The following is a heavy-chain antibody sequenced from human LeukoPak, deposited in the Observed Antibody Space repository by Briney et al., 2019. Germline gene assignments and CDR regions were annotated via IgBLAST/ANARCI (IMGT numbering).Heavy chain of an antibody. CDR3: ARGAVAGTMDWFDP. Sequence: GGSLRLSCAASGFTFSSYAMHWVRQAPGKGLEWVAVISYDGSNKYYADSVKGRFTISRDNPKNTLYLQMNSLRAEDTAVYYCARGAVAGTMDWFDPWGQGTLVTVSS. D-gene: IGHD6-19*01. CDR1: GFTFSSYA. CDR2: ISYDGSNK. V-gene: IGHV3-30*04. J-gene: IGHJ5*02.